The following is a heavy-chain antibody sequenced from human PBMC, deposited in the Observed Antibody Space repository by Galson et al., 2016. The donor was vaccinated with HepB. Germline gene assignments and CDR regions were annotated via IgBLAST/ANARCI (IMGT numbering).Heavy chain of an antibody. Sequence: LRLSCAVSGFILTNYWMTWVRQAPGKGLEWVATIKEDGSEKYYVGSVEGRFTISRDNPKNSVYLQMTSLRAEDTALYYCARVFGADYGGIWYSDLWGRGTLVTVSS. CDR3: ARVFGADYGGIWYSDL. V-gene: IGHV3-7*01. CDR1: GFILTNYW. J-gene: IGHJ2*01. D-gene: IGHD4-23*01. CDR2: IKEDGSEK.